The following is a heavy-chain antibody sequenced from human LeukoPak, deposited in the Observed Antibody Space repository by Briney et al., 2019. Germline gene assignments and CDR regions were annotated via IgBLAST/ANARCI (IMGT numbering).Heavy chain of an antibody. V-gene: IGHV3-21*01. CDR1: GFTFSSYS. Sequence: PGGSLRLSCAASGFTFSSYSMNWVRQAPGKGLEWVSSISSRSGYIYFADSVKGRFTISRDNAKNSLYLQMNSLRAEDTAVYYCARELSAAGTVLDYWGQGTLVTVSS. CDR2: ISSRSGYI. D-gene: IGHD6-13*01. J-gene: IGHJ4*02. CDR3: ARELSAAGTVLDY.